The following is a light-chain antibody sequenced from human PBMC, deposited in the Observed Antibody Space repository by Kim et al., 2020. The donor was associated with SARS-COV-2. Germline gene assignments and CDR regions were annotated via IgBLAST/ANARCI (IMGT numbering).Light chain of an antibody. CDR1: NIGSKS. Sequence: AQGETARITCAGNNIGSKSVHWYQQTPGQAPALVIYYDSDRPSGIPERFSGSNSGNTATLIISRVEAGDEADYYCQVWDSISDHVIFGGRTKLTVL. V-gene: IGLV3-21*01. CDR2: YDS. J-gene: IGLJ2*01. CDR3: QVWDSISDHVI.